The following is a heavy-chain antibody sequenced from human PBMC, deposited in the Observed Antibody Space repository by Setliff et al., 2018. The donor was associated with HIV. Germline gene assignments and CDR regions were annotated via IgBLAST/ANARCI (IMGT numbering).Heavy chain of an antibody. CDR2: INPDSTAT. Sequence: PGGSLRLSCVASGFTFNSYWMYWVRQAPGKGLEWVALINPDSTATYYVDSVQGRFTISRDNAQNSLYLQLNSLRAEDTGVYHCARHPYGVFDYWGQGTLVTVSS. V-gene: IGHV3-7*01. CDR1: GFTFNSYW. J-gene: IGHJ4*02. D-gene: IGHD3-3*01. CDR3: ARHPYGVFDY.